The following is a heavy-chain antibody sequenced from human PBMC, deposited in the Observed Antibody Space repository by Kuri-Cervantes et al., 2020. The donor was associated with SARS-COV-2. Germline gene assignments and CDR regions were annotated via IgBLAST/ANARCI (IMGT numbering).Heavy chain of an antibody. CDR3: ARGRPHRLLWFGDLCDY. CDR2: INHSGST. Sequence: SETLSLTCAVYGGSFSGYYWSWIRQPPGKGLEWIGEINHSGSTNYNPSLKSRVTISVDTSKNQFSLKLSSVTAADTAVYYCARGRPHRLLWFGDLCDYWGQGTLVTVSS. CDR1: GGSFSGYY. V-gene: IGHV4-34*01. J-gene: IGHJ4*02. D-gene: IGHD3-10*01.